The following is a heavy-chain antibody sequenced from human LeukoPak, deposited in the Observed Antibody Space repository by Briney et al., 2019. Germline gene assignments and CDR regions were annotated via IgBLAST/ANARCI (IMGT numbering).Heavy chain of an antibody. CDR3: TREGPIAALFDY. CDR1: GFTFGDYA. V-gene: IGHV3-49*03. Sequence: GGSLRLSCTASGFTFGDYAMSWFRQAPGKGLEWVGFIRSKAYGGTTEYAASVKGRFTISRDDSKGIAYLQMNSLNTEDTAVYYCTREGPIAALFDYWGQGTLVTVSS. CDR2: IRSKAYGGTT. J-gene: IGHJ4*02. D-gene: IGHD6-6*01.